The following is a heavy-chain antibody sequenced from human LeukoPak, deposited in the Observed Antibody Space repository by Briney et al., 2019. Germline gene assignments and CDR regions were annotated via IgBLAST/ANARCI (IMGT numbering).Heavy chain of an antibody. V-gene: IGHV1-3*01. Sequence: ASVKVSCKASGYTFTAYTIHWVRQAPGQRLEWMGWINAGNGNTRSSQKFQGRVTITRDTSASTAYMELSSLRPEDTAVYYCARGPRSDFWTGYYENWFDPWGQGTLVTVSS. CDR3: ARGPRSDFWTGYYENWFDP. D-gene: IGHD3/OR15-3a*01. CDR1: GYTFTAYT. CDR2: INAGNGNT. J-gene: IGHJ5*02.